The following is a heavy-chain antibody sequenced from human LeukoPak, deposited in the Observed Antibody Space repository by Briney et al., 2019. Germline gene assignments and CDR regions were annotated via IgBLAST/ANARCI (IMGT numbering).Heavy chain of an antibody. CDR2: IIPILGIA. CDR3: VRDSSGSYPHYYYMDV. CDR1: GGTFSSYT. D-gene: IGHD1-26*01. J-gene: IGHJ6*03. V-gene: IGHV1-69*04. Sequence: ASVKVSCKASGGTFSSYTISWVRQAPGQGLEWMGRIIPILGIANYAQKFQGRVTITADKSTSTAYMELSGLRSEDTAVYYCVRDSSGSYPHYYYMDVWGKGTTVTVSS.